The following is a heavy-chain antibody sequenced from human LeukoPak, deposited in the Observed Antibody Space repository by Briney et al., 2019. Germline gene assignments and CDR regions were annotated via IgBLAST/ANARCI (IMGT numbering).Heavy chain of an antibody. CDR1: GGSISSYY. Sequence: KPSETVSLTCTVSGGSISSYYWSWIRQPGGKGLEWIGRIYSSGSTDYNPSLRSRVTMSVDTSKNHFSLKMSSVTAADTAVYYCARGIVAAPELALDIWGQGTMVTVSS. CDR3: ARGIVAAPELALDI. D-gene: IGHD6-13*01. V-gene: IGHV4-4*07. J-gene: IGHJ3*02. CDR2: IYSSGST.